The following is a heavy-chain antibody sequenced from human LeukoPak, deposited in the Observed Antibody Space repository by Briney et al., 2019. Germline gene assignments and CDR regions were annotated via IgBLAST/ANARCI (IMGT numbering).Heavy chain of an antibody. Sequence: NPSETLSLTCTVSGGSISSYYWSWIRQPPGKGLEWIGYIDYSGRTKYNPSLQSRVTISVDTSKNQFSLKLSSVTAADTAVYYCARDDYGGDGGRDYWGRGTLVTVSS. V-gene: IGHV4-59*12. J-gene: IGHJ4*02. D-gene: IGHD4-23*01. CDR3: ARDDYGGDGGRDY. CDR1: GGSISSYY. CDR2: IDYSGRT.